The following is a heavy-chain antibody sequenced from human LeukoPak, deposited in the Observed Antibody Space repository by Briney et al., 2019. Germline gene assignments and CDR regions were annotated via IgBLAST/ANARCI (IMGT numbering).Heavy chain of an antibody. V-gene: IGHV3-66*02. Sequence: PGGSLRLSCAVSGFTVSNNHIYWVRQAPGKGLEWVSVIYDGGSIYYADSVKGRFTISRDNSKNTVYLQMHSLRVEDTALYYCPPAGSYSKYGGQETLVPVSS. J-gene: IGHJ4*02. CDR1: GFTVSNNH. CDR2: IYDGGSI. CDR3: PPAGSYSKY. D-gene: IGHD3-10*01.